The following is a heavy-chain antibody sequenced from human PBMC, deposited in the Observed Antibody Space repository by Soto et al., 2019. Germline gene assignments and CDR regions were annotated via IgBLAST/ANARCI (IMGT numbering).Heavy chain of an antibody. J-gene: IGHJ4*02. V-gene: IGHV3-33*01. D-gene: IGHD1-26*01. Sequence: QVHLMESGGGVVQPGKSLRISCAASGFSFRDFAMHWFRQAPGKGLEWLATIRRDGSYENYGDSVKGRFTISRDNFKNTLYLQMDSLRVEDTALYYCVREGPRKIVGAIDYWGQGTLVTVSS. CDR1: GFSFRDFA. CDR2: IRRDGSYE. CDR3: VREGPRKIVGAIDY.